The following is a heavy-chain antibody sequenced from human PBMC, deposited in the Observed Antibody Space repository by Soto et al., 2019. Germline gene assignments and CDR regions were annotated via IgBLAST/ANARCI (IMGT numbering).Heavy chain of an antibody. CDR2: LYYGGTT. V-gene: IGHV4-39*01. CDR3: ATRLFLEKLYFDN. Sequence: SETLSLTCTVSGGSISSNNYYWGWIRQPPGKGLEWIGSLYYGGTTYYNPSLKGRVTISVDTSKKQFYLMLASVTAADTAVYYCATRLFLEKLYFDNWGQGTLVTVSS. CDR1: GGSISSNNYY. J-gene: IGHJ4*02.